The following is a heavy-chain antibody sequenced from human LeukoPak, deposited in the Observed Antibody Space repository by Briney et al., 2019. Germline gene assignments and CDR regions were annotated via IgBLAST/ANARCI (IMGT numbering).Heavy chain of an antibody. V-gene: IGHV4-38-2*02. CDR3: ARDSLGPGSFDY. CDR2: IYYSGST. CDR1: GYSISSGYY. D-gene: IGHD3-16*01. Sequence: PSETLSLTCTVSGYSISSGYYWGWIRQPPGKGLEWIGYIYYSGSTNYNPSLKSRVTISVDTSKNQFSLKLSSVTAADTAVYYCARDSLGPGSFDYWGQGTLVTVSS. J-gene: IGHJ4*02.